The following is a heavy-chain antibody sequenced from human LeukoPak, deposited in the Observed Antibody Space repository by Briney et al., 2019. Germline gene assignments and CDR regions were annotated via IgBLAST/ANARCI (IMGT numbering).Heavy chain of an antibody. V-gene: IGHV4-34*01. D-gene: IGHD6-13*01. CDR3: ARAGSSSWFSFDY. Sequence: PSETLSLTCAVYGGSFSGYYWSWIRQPPGKGLEWIGEINHSGSTNYNPSLKSRVTISVDTSKNQFSLKLSSVTAADTAVYYCARAGSSSWFSFDYWGQGTLVTVSS. CDR2: INHSGST. J-gene: IGHJ4*02. CDR1: GGSFSGYY.